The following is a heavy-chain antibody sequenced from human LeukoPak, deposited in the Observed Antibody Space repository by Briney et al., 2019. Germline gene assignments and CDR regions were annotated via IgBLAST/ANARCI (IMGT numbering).Heavy chain of an antibody. CDR1: GFTFSSYG. CDR3: AKDRGRDSSGFYLHFDY. V-gene: IGHV3-30*02. CDR2: IRYDGNSN. D-gene: IGHD3-22*01. J-gene: IGHJ4*02. Sequence: GGSLRLSCAASGFTFSSYGMHWVRQAPGKGLEWVSFIRYDGNSNYYVGSMKGRFTISRDNSKNTLYLQMNSLRAEDTAVYYCAKDRGRDSSGFYLHFDYWGQGALVTVSS.